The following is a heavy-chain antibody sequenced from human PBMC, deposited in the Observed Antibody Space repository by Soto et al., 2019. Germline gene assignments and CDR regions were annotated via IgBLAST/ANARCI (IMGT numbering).Heavy chain of an antibody. V-gene: IGHV4-31*03. CDR1: GGSISSGGYY. CDR2: IYYSGST. CDR3: ARAWHYDSSGYYYVWFDP. J-gene: IGHJ5*02. Sequence: SETLSLTCTVSGGSISSGGYYWSWIRQHPGKGLEWIGYIYYSGSTYYNPSLKSRVTISVDTSKNQFSLKLSSVTAADTAVYYCARAWHYDSSGYYYVWFDPWGQGTLVTVYS. D-gene: IGHD3-22*01.